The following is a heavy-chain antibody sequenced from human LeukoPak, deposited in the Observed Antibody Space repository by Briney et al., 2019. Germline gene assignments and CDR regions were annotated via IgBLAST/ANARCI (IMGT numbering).Heavy chain of an antibody. D-gene: IGHD3-22*01. V-gene: IGHV4-61*02. CDR2: LYTSGIT. Sequence: SQTLSLTCTVSGASISSGSYSWSWIRQPAGEGLEWIGRLYTSGITNYNSSLKSRITMSVDTSKNQFSLKLSSVTAADTAVYYCARGDRSDSPYYYYYMDVWGKGTTVTVSS. CDR1: GASISSGSYS. CDR3: ARGDRSDSPYYYYYMDV. J-gene: IGHJ6*03.